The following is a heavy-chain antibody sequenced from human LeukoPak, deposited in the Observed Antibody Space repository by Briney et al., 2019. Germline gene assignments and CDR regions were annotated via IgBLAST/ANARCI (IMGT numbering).Heavy chain of an antibody. CDR2: ISGSGGST. J-gene: IGHJ4*02. CDR3: AKDLISSGWYDFDD. Sequence: GGSLRLSCAASGFTFSSYAMSWVRQAPGKGLEWVSAISGSGGSTYYADSVRGRFTVSRDNSKNTLYLQMSSLRAADTAVYYCAKDLISSGWYDFDDWGQGTLVTVSS. D-gene: IGHD6-19*01. CDR1: GFTFSSYA. V-gene: IGHV3-23*01.